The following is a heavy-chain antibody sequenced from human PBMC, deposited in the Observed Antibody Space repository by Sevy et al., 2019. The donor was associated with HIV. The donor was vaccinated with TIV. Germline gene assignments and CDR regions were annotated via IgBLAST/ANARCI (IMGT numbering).Heavy chain of an antibody. J-gene: IGHJ6*03. V-gene: IGHV1-2*02. CDR1: GYTFTGYY. D-gene: IGHD6-13*01. Sequence: ASVKVSCKASGYTFTGYYMHWVRQAPGQGLEWMGWINPNSGGKNYAQKFQGRVTMTRETSISTANMELSRLRSDDTAVYYCARGLDSSSWYYYYYYMDVWGKGTTVTVSS. CDR2: INPNSGGK. CDR3: ARGLDSSSWYYYYYYMDV.